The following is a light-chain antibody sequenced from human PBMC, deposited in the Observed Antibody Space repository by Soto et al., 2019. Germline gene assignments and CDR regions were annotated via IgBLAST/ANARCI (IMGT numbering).Light chain of an antibody. Sequence: DIQMTQSPSTLSASVGDRVTITCRASQNINRRLAWYQQKPGKPPNLLIYDASSLEWGVPARFSGSGSGTEFTLTISSLQPDDIATYYCQQYNSDSLAFGQGTKVDIK. J-gene: IGKJ1*01. V-gene: IGKV1-5*01. CDR1: QNINRR. CDR2: DAS. CDR3: QQYNSDSLA.